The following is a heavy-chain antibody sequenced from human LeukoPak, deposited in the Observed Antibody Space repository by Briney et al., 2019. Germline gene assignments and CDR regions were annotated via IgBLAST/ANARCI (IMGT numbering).Heavy chain of an antibody. D-gene: IGHD5-18*01. J-gene: IGHJ2*01. V-gene: IGHV3-30*18. Sequence: WGALRLSCAASGFTFSSYGMHWVRQAPGKGLEWVAVISSDGSYQYYVDSVKGRFTISRDDSKNTLYLQMNSLRAEDTAVYYCAKEQTAAMAYWYFDLWGRGTLVTVSS. CDR2: ISSDGSYQ. CDR3: AKEQTAAMAYWYFDL. CDR1: GFTFSSYG.